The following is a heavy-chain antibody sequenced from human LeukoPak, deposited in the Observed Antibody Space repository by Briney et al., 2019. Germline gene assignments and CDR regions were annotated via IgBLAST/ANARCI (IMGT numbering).Heavy chain of an antibody. Sequence: SETLSLTCSVSGGSISSSNYYWSWIRQPPGKGLEWIGYIYYSGSTYYNPSLKSRVTISVDTSKNQFSLKLSSVTAADTAVYYCAREGTYYDFWSGYSEYYFGYWGQGTLVTVSS. CDR1: GGSISSSNYY. J-gene: IGHJ4*02. D-gene: IGHD3-3*01. CDR3: AREGTYYDFWSGYSEYYFGY. V-gene: IGHV4-30-4*08. CDR2: IYYSGST.